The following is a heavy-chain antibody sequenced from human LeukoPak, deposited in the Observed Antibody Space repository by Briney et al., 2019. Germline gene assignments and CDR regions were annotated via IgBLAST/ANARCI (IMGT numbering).Heavy chain of an antibody. CDR1: GFTFSDYY. V-gene: IGHV3-11*01. CDR3: ATEITPYYYMDV. D-gene: IGHD5-24*01. CDR2: ISSSGSTI. J-gene: IGHJ6*03. Sequence: GGSLRLSCAASGFTFSDYYMSWIRQAPGKGLEWVSYISSSGSTIYYADSVKGRFTISRDNAKNSLYLQMNSLRADDTAVYYCATEITPYYYMDVWGKGTTVTISS.